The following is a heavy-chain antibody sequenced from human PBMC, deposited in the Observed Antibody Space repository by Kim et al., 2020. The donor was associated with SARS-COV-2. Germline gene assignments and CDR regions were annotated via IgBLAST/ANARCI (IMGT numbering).Heavy chain of an antibody. D-gene: IGHD2-15*01. CDR2: IYYSGST. Sequence: SETLSLTCTVSGGSISSGGYYWSWIRQHPGKGLEWIGYIYYSGSTYYNPSLKSRVTISVDTSKNQFSLKLSSVTAADTAVYYCARVMKGDCSGGSCYTALLYFDYWGQGTLVTISS. CDR1: GGSISSGGYY. V-gene: IGHV4-31*03. J-gene: IGHJ4*02. CDR3: ARVMKGDCSGGSCYTALLYFDY.